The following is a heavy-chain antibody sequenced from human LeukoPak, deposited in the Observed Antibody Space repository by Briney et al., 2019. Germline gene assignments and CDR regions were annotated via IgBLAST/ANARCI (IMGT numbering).Heavy chain of an antibody. CDR3: ARAGGIAAAGTD. J-gene: IGHJ4*02. Sequence: ASVKVSCKASGYTFTSYDINWVRQATGQGLEWMGWMSPNSGNTGYAQKFQGRVTMTRNTSISTAYMELSSLRSEDTAVYYCARAGGIAAAGTDWGQGTLVTVSS. V-gene: IGHV1-8*01. CDR2: MSPNSGNT. D-gene: IGHD6-13*01. CDR1: GYTFTSYD.